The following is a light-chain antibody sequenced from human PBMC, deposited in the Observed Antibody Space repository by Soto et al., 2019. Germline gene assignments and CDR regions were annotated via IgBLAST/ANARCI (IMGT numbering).Light chain of an antibody. CDR3: QQYNNWPRT. CDR2: GAS. J-gene: IGKJ3*01. CDR1: QSVSNK. Sequence: EVVMTQSPATLSVSPGDRATLSCRASQSVSNKLVWYQQKPGQAPRLLIYGASTRATGIPARFSGSGSGTEFTLTISSLQSEDFAVYYCQQYNNWPRTFGPGTKVDIK. V-gene: IGKV3-15*01.